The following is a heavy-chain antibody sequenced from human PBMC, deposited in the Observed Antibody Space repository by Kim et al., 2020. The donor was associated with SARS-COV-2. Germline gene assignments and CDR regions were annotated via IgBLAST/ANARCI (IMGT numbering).Heavy chain of an antibody. CDR1: GFTFRNYA. D-gene: IGHD3-3*01. CDR3: ARVSPPTIYSDLGSHRWFDP. CDR2: ISGSGTNK. Sequence: GGSLRLSCAASGFTFRNYAMSWVRQAPGKGLEWVSSISGSGTNKYYAASVKGLFTISRDNSKNTLNLQMNSLRVEDTAVYYCARVSPPTIYSDLGSHRWFDPWGQGTLVTASS. J-gene: IGHJ5*02. V-gene: IGHV3-23*01.